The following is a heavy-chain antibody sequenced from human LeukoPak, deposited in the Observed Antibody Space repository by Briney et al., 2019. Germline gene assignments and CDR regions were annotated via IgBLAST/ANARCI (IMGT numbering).Heavy chain of an antibody. D-gene: IGHD1-1*01. V-gene: IGHV4-39*07. CDR2: IYYTGST. Sequence: SETLSLTCTVSGGSISSSSYYWGWIRQPPGKGLEWIGSIYYTGSTYYNPSLKSRVTISVDTSKNQFSLKLTSVTAADTALYYSARAPWGQLSGRYFDYWGQGTLVTVSS. J-gene: IGHJ4*02. CDR3: ARAPWGQLSGRYFDY. CDR1: GGSISSSSYY.